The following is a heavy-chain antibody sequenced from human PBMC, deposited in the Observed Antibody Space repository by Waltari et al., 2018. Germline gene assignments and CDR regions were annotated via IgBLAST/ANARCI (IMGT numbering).Heavy chain of an antibody. J-gene: IGHJ4*02. V-gene: IGHV4-28*06. Sequence: QVQLQESGPGLVKPSDTLSLTCAVSGYSFSSSNWWGCIRQPPGKGLEWIGYIYYSGSTNYNPSLKSRVTMSVDTSKNQFSLKLSSVTALDTAVYYCASQAYGSGVDYWGQGTLVTVSS. D-gene: IGHD3-10*01. CDR3: ASQAYGSGVDY. CDR1: GYSFSSSNW. CDR2: IYYSGST.